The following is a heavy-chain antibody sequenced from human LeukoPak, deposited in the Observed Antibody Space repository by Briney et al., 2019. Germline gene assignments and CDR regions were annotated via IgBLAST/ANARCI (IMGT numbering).Heavy chain of an antibody. CDR1: GFTFSSYA. CDR3: AKDPLMITFGGVYYFDY. D-gene: IGHD3-16*01. J-gene: IGHJ4*02. CDR2: ISGSGGST. Sequence: QSGGSLRLSCAASGFTFSSYATSWVRQAPGKGLEWVSAISGSGGSTYYADSVKGRFTISRDNSKNTLYLQMNSLRAEDTAVYYCAKDPLMITFGGVYYFDYWGQGTLVTVSS. V-gene: IGHV3-23*01.